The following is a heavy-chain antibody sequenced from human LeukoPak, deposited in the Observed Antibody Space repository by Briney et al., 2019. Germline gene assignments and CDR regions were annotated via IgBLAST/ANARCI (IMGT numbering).Heavy chain of an antibody. Sequence: GESLKISCKGSGYSFTSYWIGWVRQMPGKGLEWMGIIYPGDSDTRYSPSFQGQVTISADKSISTAYLQWSSLKASDTAMYYCARLEYCSGGSCYWDAFDIWGRGTMVTVSS. CDR2: IYPGDSDT. V-gene: IGHV5-51*01. CDR3: ARLEYCSGGSCYWDAFDI. J-gene: IGHJ3*02. D-gene: IGHD2-15*01. CDR1: GYSFTSYW.